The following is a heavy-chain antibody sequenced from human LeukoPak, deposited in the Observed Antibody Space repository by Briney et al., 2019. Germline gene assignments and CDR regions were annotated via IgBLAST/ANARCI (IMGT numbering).Heavy chain of an antibody. CDR3: ASAAIAVAGRFDY. J-gene: IGHJ4*02. V-gene: IGHV1-46*01. CDR2: INPSSGST. D-gene: IGHD6-19*01. Sequence: ASVKVSCKASGYTFTSYYIHWMRQAPGQGLEWMGIINPSSGSTSYAQKFQGRVTMTRDTSTSTVHMELSSLRSEDTAVYYCASAAIAVAGRFDYWGQGTLVTVSS. CDR1: GYTFTSYY.